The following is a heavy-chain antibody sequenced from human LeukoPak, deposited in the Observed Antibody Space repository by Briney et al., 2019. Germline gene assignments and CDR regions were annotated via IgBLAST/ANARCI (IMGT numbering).Heavy chain of an antibody. J-gene: IGHJ4*02. CDR3: ARGRPQQQLDY. CDR2: IYSGGST. Sequence: GGSLRLSCAASGFTVSSNYMSWVRQAPGKGLEWVSVIYSGGSTYYADFVKGRFTISRDNSKNTLYLQMNSLRAEDTAVYYCARGRPQQQLDYWGQGTLVTVSS. CDR1: GFTVSSNY. V-gene: IGHV3-53*01. D-gene: IGHD6-13*01.